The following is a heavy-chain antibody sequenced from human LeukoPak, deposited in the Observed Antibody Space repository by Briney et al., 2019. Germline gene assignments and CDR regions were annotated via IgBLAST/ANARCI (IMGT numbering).Heavy chain of an antibody. J-gene: IGHJ4*02. D-gene: IGHD2-2*01. Sequence: SQTLSLTCSVSGGSINSGGSSWNWIRQPPGKGLEWIGHIYISGSTFYDPSLKTRVTISLDRSKNQFSLKLTSVTAADTAVYYCASPFYCNSTTCYDSWGQGTLVTVSS. CDR1: GGSINSGGSS. V-gene: IGHV4-30-2*01. CDR3: ASPFYCNSTTCYDS. CDR2: IYISGST.